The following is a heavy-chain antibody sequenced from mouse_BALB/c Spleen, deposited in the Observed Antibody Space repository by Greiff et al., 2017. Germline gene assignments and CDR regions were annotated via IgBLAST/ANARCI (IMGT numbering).Heavy chain of an antibody. V-gene: IGHV1-54*01. CDR3: ARGLWQDY. Sequence: VMLVESGAELVRPGTSVKVSCKASGYAFTNYLIEWVKQRPGQGLEWIGVINPGSGGTNYNEKFKGKATLTADKSSSTAYMQLSSLTSDDSAVYFCARGLWQDYWGQGTTLTVSS. D-gene: IGHD1-1*02. CDR1: GYAFTNYL. CDR2: INPGSGGT. J-gene: IGHJ2*01.